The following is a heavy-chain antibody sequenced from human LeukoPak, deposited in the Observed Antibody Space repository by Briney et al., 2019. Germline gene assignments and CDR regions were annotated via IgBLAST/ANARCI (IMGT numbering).Heavy chain of an antibody. CDR1: GFTFDDYA. V-gene: IGHV3-9*01. D-gene: IGHD2-8*01. CDR3: ARVGYCTDGSCEGWLDP. J-gene: IGHJ5*02. CDR2: ISWNSGSI. Sequence: GGSLRLSCAASGFTFDDYAMHWVRQAPGKGLEWVSGISWNSGSIGYADSVKGRFTISRDNAKNSLYLQMNSLRAEDTAVYYCARVGYCTDGSCEGWLDPWGQGTLVTVSS.